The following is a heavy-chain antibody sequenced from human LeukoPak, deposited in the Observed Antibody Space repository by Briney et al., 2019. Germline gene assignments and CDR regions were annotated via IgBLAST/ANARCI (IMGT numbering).Heavy chain of an antibody. Sequence: GASVKVSCKASGYTFTSYYIHWVRQAPGQGLEWMGIINPSGGSTRYAQKFQGRVTMTRDTSTSSVYMELSSLRSEDTAVYYCTRSEYRTSSGYFDYWGQGTLVTVSS. CDR3: TRSEYRTSSGYFDY. CDR1: GYTFTSYY. D-gene: IGHD6-6*01. CDR2: INPSGGST. V-gene: IGHV1-46*01. J-gene: IGHJ4*02.